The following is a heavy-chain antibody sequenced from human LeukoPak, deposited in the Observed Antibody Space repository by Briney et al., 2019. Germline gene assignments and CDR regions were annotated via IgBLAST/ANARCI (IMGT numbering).Heavy chain of an antibody. Sequence: SETLSLTCAVYGGSFSGYYWSWIRQPPGKGLEWIGEINHSGSTNYNPSLKSRVTISVDTSKNQFSLKLSSVTAADTAVYYCARGPRRLPRNWYFDLRGRGTLVTVSS. J-gene: IGHJ2*01. CDR3: ARGPRRLPRNWYFDL. CDR1: GGSFSGYY. V-gene: IGHV4-34*01. D-gene: IGHD4-11*01. CDR2: INHSGST.